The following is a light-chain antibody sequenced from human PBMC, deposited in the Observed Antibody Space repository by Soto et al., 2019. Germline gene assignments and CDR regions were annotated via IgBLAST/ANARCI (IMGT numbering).Light chain of an antibody. V-gene: IGLV1-44*01. CDR3: AAWDDSLNGYV. J-gene: IGLJ1*01. CDR2: SND. Sequence: QSVLTQPPSASGTPGQRVTISCSGSSSNIGSNTVNWYQQLPGTAPNHLIYSNDQRPSGVPDRFSGSKSGTSASLAISGLQSEDEADYYCAAWDDSLNGYVFGSGTKLTVL. CDR1: SSNIGSNT.